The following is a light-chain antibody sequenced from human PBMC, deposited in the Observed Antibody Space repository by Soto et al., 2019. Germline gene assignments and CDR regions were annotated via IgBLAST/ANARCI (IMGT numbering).Light chain of an antibody. CDR1: QSIHSY. Sequence: DIQMTQSPSSLSASVGDRVTITCRASQSIHSYLNWYQQKAGKAPKLLIYAASSLQSGVPSRFSGSGFGTDFTLTISRLQPEDFATYYCQQSYSTPRTFGQGTKVEIK. CDR3: QQSYSTPRT. V-gene: IGKV1-39*01. CDR2: AAS. J-gene: IGKJ1*01.